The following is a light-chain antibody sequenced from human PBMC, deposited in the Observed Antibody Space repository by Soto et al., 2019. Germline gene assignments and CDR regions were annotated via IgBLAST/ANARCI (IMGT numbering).Light chain of an antibody. CDR1: SSDVGGYNY. CDR2: EVS. J-gene: IGLJ1*01. Sequence: QSALTQPASVSGSPGQSITISCTGTSSDVGGYNYVSWYQQHPGKAPKLMIYEVSNRPSGVSNRFSGSKSGNTASLTISGLQVEDAAVFYCCSYTSSSTLYVFGTGTKLTVL. V-gene: IGLV2-14*01. CDR3: CSYTSSSTLYV.